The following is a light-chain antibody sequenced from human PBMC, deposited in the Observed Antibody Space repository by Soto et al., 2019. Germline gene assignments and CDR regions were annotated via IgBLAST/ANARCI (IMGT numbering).Light chain of an antibody. CDR2: AAS. CDR3: QQRSTHPST. V-gene: IGKV1-39*01. CDR1: QTNSSH. J-gene: IGKJ5*01. Sequence: MKKTPCSRSGSVGERVMMPCRASQTNSSHLNWYQQKPGKAPNLLVYAASSLQSGVPSRFTGSGSGTDFTLTISSLQPEDFATYFCQQRSTHPSTFAQGTRLEIK.